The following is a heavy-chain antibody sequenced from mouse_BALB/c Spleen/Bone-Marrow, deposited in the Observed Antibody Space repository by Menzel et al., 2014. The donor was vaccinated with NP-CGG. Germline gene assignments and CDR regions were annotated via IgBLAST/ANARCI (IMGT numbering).Heavy chain of an antibody. D-gene: IGHD2-1*01. Sequence: VQLQQSGAELVRPGVSVKISCKGSGYTFTENAMHWVKQSHAKSLEWIGVISTYYGDASYNQKLKGKATMTVDKSSSTAYMELARLTSEDSAIYYCARERGNYGFSYWGQGTLATVSA. V-gene: IGHV1-67*01. CDR1: GYTFTENA. CDR2: ISTYYGDA. CDR3: ARERGNYGFSY. J-gene: IGHJ3*01.